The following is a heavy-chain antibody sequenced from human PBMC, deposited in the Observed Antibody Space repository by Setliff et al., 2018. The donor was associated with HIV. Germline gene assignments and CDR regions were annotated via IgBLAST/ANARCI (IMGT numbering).Heavy chain of an antibody. J-gene: IGHJ4*02. CDR3: VRDDYGYNGKGFDY. CDR2: INHNKSS. D-gene: IGHD4-17*01. V-gene: IGHV4-34*01. Sequence: SETLSLTCAVYGESLSDYYWSWIRQPPGKGLEWIGEINHNKSSDYNPSLKSRVTMSVDTSKNQISLRLSSVTAADTAMYYCVRDDYGYNGKGFDYWGPGTLVTVSS. CDR1: GESLSDYY.